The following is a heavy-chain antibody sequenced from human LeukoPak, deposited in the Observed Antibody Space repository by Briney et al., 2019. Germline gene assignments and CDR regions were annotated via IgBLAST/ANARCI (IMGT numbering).Heavy chain of an antibody. CDR1: GYTLTELS. CDR2: FDPEDGET. D-gene: IGHD3-3*01. Sequence: ASVKVSCKVSGYTLTELSMHWVRQAPGKGLEWMGGFDPEDGETIYAQKFQGRVTMTEDTSTDTAHMELSSLRSEDTAVYYCATTHYDFWSGYLHFDYWGQGTLVTVSS. J-gene: IGHJ4*02. V-gene: IGHV1-24*01. CDR3: ATTHYDFWSGYLHFDY.